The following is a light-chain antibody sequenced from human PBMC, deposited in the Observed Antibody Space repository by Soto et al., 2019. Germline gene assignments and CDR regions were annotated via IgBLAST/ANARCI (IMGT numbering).Light chain of an antibody. CDR2: EVS. CDR1: SSDFGGYNY. V-gene: IGLV2-14*01. CDR3: SSYTSSSTLV. J-gene: IGLJ1*01. Sequence: QSALTQPASVSGSPGQSITISCTGTSSDFGGYNYVSWYQHHPGKAPKLMIYEVSNRPSGVSNRFSGSKSGNTASLTISGLQAEDEADYYCSSYTSSSTLVFGTGTKLT.